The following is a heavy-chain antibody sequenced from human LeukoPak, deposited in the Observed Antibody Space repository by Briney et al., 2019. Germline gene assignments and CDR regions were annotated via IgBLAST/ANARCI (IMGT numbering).Heavy chain of an antibody. D-gene: IGHD6-13*01. V-gene: IGHV1-18*01. CDR3: ARVVAAAGTGAFDI. CDR2: ISAYNGNT. J-gene: IGHJ3*02. CDR1: GYTFINYG. Sequence: ASVKVSCKASGYTFINYGITWVRQAPGQGLEWMGWISAYNGNTNYAQKLQGRVTMTTDTSTSTAYMELRSLRSDDTAVYYCARVVAAAGTGAFDIWGQGTMVTVSS.